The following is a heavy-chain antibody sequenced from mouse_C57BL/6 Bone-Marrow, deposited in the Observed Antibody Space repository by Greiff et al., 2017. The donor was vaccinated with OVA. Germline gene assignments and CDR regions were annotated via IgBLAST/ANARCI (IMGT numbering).Heavy chain of an antibody. V-gene: IGHV1-26*01. CDR2: LNPNNGGT. CDR3: ARGGGAKRMDY. J-gene: IGHJ4*01. Sequence: EVQLQQSGPELVKPGASVKISCKASGYTFTDYYMNWVKPSHGKSLEWIGDLNPNNGGTSYNQKFKGKATLTVDKSSSPAYMERRRLTSEDSAVYYWARGGGAKRMDYWGQGTSGTGSS. CDR1: GYTFTDYY.